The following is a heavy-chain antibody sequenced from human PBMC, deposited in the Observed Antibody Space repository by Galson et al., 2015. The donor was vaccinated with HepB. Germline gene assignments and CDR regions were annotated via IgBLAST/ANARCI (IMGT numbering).Heavy chain of an antibody. J-gene: IGHJ4*02. CDR3: AKARCTTTSCYGGDFDY. V-gene: IGHV3-23*01. Sequence: SLRLSCAASGFTFSNYAMSWFRQAPGKGLEWVSSISGSGGSTYYADSVKGRFTISRDNSKNTSYMQMNSLSAEDTAIYYCAKARCTTTSCYGGDFDYWGQGTLVTVSS. CDR1: GFTFSNYA. D-gene: IGHD2-2*01. CDR2: ISGSGGST.